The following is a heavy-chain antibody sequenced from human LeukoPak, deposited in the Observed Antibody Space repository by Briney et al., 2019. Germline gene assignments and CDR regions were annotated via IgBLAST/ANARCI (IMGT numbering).Heavy chain of an antibody. Sequence: PSETLSLTRIVSGGSISSYYWSWIRQPPGKGLEWIGYIYYSGTTNYNPSLKSRVTISVDTSKNQFSLKLSSVTAADTAVYYCARQGGNWFDPWGQGTLVTVSS. CDR1: GGSISSYY. CDR3: ARQGGNWFDP. D-gene: IGHD1-26*01. V-gene: IGHV4-59*08. CDR2: IYYSGTT. J-gene: IGHJ5*02.